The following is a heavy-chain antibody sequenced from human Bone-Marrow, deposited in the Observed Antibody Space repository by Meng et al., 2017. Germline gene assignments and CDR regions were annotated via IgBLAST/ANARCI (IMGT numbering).Heavy chain of an antibody. CDR1: GGSISSGGYY. J-gene: IGHJ4*02. CDR2: IYYSGST. V-gene: IGHV4-31*01. Sequence: VHIQESGPGLVTPSQTRSLTFTVSGGSISSGGYYWSWIRQHPGKGLEWIGYIYYSGSTYYNPSLKSLVTISVDTSKNQFSLKLSSVTAADTAVYYCACPHDYGDYAGYWGQGTLVTVSS. D-gene: IGHD4-17*01. CDR3: ACPHDYGDYAGY.